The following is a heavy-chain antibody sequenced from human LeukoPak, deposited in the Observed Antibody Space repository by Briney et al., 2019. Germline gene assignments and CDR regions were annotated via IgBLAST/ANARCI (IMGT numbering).Heavy chain of an antibody. D-gene: IGHD5-18*01. Sequence: SETLSLTCAVSGGSISSSNWWSWVRQPPGKGLEWIGYIYYSGSTNYSPSLKSRVTMSVDTSKNQFSLKLSSVTAADTAVYYCARSLGYSYSYFDYWGQGTLVTVSS. CDR2: IYYSGST. CDR3: ARSLGYSYSYFDY. CDR1: GGSISSSNW. V-gene: IGHV4-4*02. J-gene: IGHJ4*02.